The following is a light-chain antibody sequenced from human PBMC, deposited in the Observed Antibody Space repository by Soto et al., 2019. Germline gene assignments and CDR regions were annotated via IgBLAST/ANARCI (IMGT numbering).Light chain of an antibody. CDR1: SSNIGSNT. J-gene: IGLJ1*01. Sequence: QSALTQPPSASGTPGQRVTISCSGSSSNIGSNTVNWYQQLPGTAPKLLIYSNNQRPSGVPDRFSGSKSGTSASLAISGLQSEDEADYYCAAWDNSLNVFYVFRTGTKVPVL. V-gene: IGLV1-44*01. CDR2: SNN. CDR3: AAWDNSLNVFYV.